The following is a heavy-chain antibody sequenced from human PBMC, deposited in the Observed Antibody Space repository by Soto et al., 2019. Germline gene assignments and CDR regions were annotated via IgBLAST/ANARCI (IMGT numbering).Heavy chain of an antibody. CDR1: NGSFSGYF. Sequence: QVQLQQWGAGLLKPSETLSLTCGVINGSFSGYFWNWIRQPPGKGLEWIGEIDHSRTTNYNPSLKSRVTMSVDTSNNHISLKLNSVTAADTATYYCARRPGTRFDSWGQGTLVTVSS. D-gene: IGHD3-10*01. CDR2: IDHSRTT. V-gene: IGHV4-34*01. J-gene: IGHJ4*02. CDR3: ARRPGTRFDS.